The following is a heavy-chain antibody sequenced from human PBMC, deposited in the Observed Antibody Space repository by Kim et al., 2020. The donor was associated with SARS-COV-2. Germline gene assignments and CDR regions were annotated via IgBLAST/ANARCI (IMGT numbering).Heavy chain of an antibody. CDR2: FGTA. J-gene: IGHJ4*02. CDR3: AREGLGGD. D-gene: IGHD3-16*01. Sequence: FGTANYAQKFQGRVTITADESTSTAYMELSSLRSEDTAVYYCAREGLGGDWGQGTLVTVSS. V-gene: IGHV1-69*01.